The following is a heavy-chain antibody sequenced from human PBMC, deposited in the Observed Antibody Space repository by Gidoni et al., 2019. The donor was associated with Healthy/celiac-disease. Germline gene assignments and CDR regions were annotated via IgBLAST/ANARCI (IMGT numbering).Heavy chain of an antibody. CDR3: VKDYYGSGSYYWV. CDR1: GFTFSSYA. Sequence: EVQLVESGGGLVQPGGSLRLSCSASGFTFSSYAMHWVRQAPGKGLEYVSAISSNGGSTYYADSVKGRFTISRDNSKNTLYLQMSSLRAEDTAGYYCVKDYYGSGSYYWVWGQGTLVTVSS. J-gene: IGHJ4*02. V-gene: IGHV3-64D*06. CDR2: ISSNGGST. D-gene: IGHD3-10*01.